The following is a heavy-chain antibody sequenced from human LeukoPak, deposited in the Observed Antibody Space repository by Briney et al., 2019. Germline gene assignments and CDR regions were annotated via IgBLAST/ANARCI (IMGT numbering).Heavy chain of an antibody. CDR1: GFTFSSYA. D-gene: IGHD1-26*01. J-gene: IGHJ4*02. CDR3: VKDLGRYRSNCFDY. Sequence: PGGSLRLSCAASGFTFSSYAMSWVRQAPEKGLEWVSTISGSGGGTYYADSVKGWFTISRDDSKNTLYLQMNSLRAEDTAVYYCVKDLGRYRSNCFDYWGQGTLVTVSS. V-gene: IGHV3-23*01. CDR2: ISGSGGGT.